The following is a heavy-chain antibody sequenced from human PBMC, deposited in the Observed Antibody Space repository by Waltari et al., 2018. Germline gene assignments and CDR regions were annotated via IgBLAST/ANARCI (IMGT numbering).Heavy chain of an antibody. CDR2: ISSSGSTI. CDR1: GFTFSSYE. Sequence: EVQLVESGGGLVQPGGSLRLSCAASGFTFSSYEMNWVHQAPGKGLEWVSYISSSGSTIYYADSVKGRFTISRDNAKNSLYLQMNSLRAEDTAVYYCARDGGSYYDSSGYLSDAFDIWGQGTMVTVSS. J-gene: IGHJ3*02. V-gene: IGHV3-48*03. CDR3: ARDGGSYYDSSGYLSDAFDI. D-gene: IGHD3-22*01.